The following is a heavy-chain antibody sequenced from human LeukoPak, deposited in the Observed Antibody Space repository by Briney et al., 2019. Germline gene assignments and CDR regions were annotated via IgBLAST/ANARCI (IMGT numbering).Heavy chain of an antibody. J-gene: IGHJ3*02. Sequence: ASVKVSCKASGYTFTGYYMHWVRQAPGQGLEWMGWINPNSGGTNYAQKFQGWVTMTRDTSISTAYMELSRLRSDDTAVYYCARDRGGYSGYGGAFDIWGQGTMVTVSS. D-gene: IGHD5-12*01. CDR2: INPNSGGT. CDR1: GYTFTGYY. V-gene: IGHV1-2*04. CDR3: ARDRGGYSGYGGAFDI.